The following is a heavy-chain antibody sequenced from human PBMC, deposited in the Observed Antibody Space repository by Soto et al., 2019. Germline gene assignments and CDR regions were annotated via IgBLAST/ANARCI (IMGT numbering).Heavy chain of an antibody. CDR2: ISGSGVST. J-gene: IGHJ4*02. V-gene: IGHV3-23*01. D-gene: IGHD3-22*01. Sequence: GGSLRLSCAVSGFTFSSFGMNWVRQAPGKGLEWVSAISGSGVSTYYADSVKGRFTISRDNSKNTLYLQMNSLRAEDTAVYYCAKSPGMYYYDSSGYYHYDYWGQGTLVTVSS. CDR1: GFTFSSFG. CDR3: AKSPGMYYYDSSGYYHYDY.